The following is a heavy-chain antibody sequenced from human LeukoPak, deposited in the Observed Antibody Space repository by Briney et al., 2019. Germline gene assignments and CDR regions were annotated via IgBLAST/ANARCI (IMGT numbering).Heavy chain of an antibody. J-gene: IGHJ4*02. CDR3: ARSYRYSNHFDY. CDR2: ISHSGST. Sequence: SETLSLTCAVYGGSFSGYYWSWIRQPPGKGLEWIGEISHSGSTNYNPSLKSRVTISVDTSKNQFSLKLSSVTAADTAVYYCARSYRYSNHFDYWGQGTLVTVSS. D-gene: IGHD4-11*01. V-gene: IGHV4-34*01. CDR1: GGSFSGYY.